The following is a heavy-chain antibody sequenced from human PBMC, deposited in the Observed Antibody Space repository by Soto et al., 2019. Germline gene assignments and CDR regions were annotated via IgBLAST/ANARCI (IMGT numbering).Heavy chain of an antibody. J-gene: IGHJ4*02. Sequence: ASVKVSCKASGYTFTGYYMHWVRQAPGQGLEWMGWINPNSGGTNYAQKFQGRVTMTRDTSTSTVYMELSSLRSEDTAVYYCARVTDYYDSSGYYYFDYWGQGTLVTVSS. CDR2: INPNSGGT. CDR1: GYTFTGYY. CDR3: ARVTDYYDSSGYYYFDY. D-gene: IGHD3-22*01. V-gene: IGHV1-2*02.